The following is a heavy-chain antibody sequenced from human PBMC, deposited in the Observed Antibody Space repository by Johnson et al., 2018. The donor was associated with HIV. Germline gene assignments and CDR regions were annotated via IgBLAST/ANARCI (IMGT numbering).Heavy chain of an antibody. D-gene: IGHD6-13*01. V-gene: IGHV3-13*01. CDR3: ARSSWYGGAFDI. CDR2: IGTAGDT. Sequence: MLLVESGGGVVQPGRSLRLSCAASAFTFSSYDMHWVRQATGKGLEWVSAIGTAGDTYYPGSVKGRFTISRENAKNSLYLQMNSLRAGDTAVYYCARSSWYGGAFDIWGQGTMVTVSS. J-gene: IGHJ3*02. CDR1: AFTFSSYD.